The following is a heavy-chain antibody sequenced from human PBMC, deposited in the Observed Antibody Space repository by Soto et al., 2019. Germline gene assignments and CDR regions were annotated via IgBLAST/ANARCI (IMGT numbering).Heavy chain of an antibody. CDR3: ARDHPGIAARPYYYVMDV. CDR1: GDSVSSNSAA. Sequence: SQTLSLTCAISGDSVSSNSAAWNWIRQSPSRGLEWLGRTYYRSKWYNDYAVSVKSRITINPDTSKNQFSLQLNSVTPEDTAVYYCARDHPGIAARPYYYVMDVWGQGTTVTVSS. J-gene: IGHJ6*02. CDR2: TYYRSKWYN. D-gene: IGHD6-6*01. V-gene: IGHV6-1*01.